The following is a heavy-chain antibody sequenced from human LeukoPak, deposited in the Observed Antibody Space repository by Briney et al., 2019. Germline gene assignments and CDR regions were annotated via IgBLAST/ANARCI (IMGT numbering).Heavy chain of an antibody. CDR3: ARDDYGLNAFDI. J-gene: IGHJ3*02. V-gene: IGHV3-30-3*01. Sequence: GGSLRLSCAASGFTFSSYAMHWVRQAPGKGLEWVAVITYDGSNKYYADSVKGRFTISRDNSKNTLYLRMNSLRAEDTAVYYCARDDYGLNAFDIWGQGTMVTVSS. CDR2: ITYDGSNK. CDR1: GFTFSSYA. D-gene: IGHD4-17*01.